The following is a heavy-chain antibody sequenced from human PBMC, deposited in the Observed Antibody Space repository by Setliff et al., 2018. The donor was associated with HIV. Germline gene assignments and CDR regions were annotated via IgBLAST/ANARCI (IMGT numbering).Heavy chain of an antibody. CDR2: ITHSGST. D-gene: IGHD6-19*01. J-gene: IGHJ6*03. CDR1: GGSFSGYY. CDR3: AKGVAGLQYYYYYMDV. V-gene: IGHV4-34*01. Sequence: SETLSLTCAVYGGSFSGYYWTWIRQPPGKGLEWIGEITHSGSTDYNPSLETRVTISVDTSKNQFSLKLSSVTAADTAVYYCAKGVAGLQYYYYYMDVWGKGTTVTVS.